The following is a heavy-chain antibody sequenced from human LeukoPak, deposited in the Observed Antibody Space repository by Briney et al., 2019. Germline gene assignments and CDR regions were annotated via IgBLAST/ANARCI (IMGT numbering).Heavy chain of an antibody. CDR1: GFNFDDYG. J-gene: IGHJ3*02. CDR2: SNWNGGNT. CDR3: ARDLYGDYGFDT. D-gene: IGHD4-17*01. V-gene: IGHV3-20*04. Sequence: GGSLRLSCAASGFNFDDYGMSWVHQAPGKGLEWVSGSNWNGGNTGYADSVKGRFTVSRDNARKSLFLQMNSLRVEDTALYYCARDLYGDYGFDTWGQGTLVTVSS.